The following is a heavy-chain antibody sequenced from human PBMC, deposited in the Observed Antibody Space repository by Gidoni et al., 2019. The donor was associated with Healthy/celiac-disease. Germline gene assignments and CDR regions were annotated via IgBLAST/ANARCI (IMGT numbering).Heavy chain of an antibody. D-gene: IGHD3-22*01. V-gene: IGHV3-23*01. J-gene: IGHJ4*02. CDR1: GFTFSSYA. CDR2: ISGSGGST. Sequence: EVQLLESGGGLVQPGGSLRLSCAASGFTFSSYAMSWVRQAPGKGLEWVSAISGSGGSTYYADSVKGRFTISRDNSKNTLYLQMNSLRAEDTAVYYCAKDISVVVVIPLLGLSDYWGQGTLVTVSS. CDR3: AKDISVVVVIPLLGLSDY.